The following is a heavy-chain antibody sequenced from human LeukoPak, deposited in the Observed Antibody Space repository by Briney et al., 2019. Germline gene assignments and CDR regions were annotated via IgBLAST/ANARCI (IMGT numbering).Heavy chain of an antibody. J-gene: IGHJ1*01. CDR3: TKEHWGPEY. D-gene: IGHD7-27*01. Sequence: PGGSLRLSCAASGFTFSSYAMSWVRQAPGKGLEWVANIKEDGSHTNYVDSVKGRFTLSRDNAKNSVYLQMNSLRAEDTAVYYCTKEHWGPEYWGQGTLVTVSS. CDR2: IKEDGSHT. CDR1: GFTFSSYA. V-gene: IGHV3-7*03.